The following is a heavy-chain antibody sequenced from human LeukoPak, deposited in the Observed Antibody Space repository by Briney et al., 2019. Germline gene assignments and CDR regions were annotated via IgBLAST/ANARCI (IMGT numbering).Heavy chain of an antibody. CDR3: ARAVRGVMIVYYYYNMDV. Sequence: SETLSLTCAVYGGSYSGYYWTWVRQPPGKGLQWIGEIHHGGNTNYNPSLKSRVSISQDSSKNQFSLRLTSVTAADTGVYYCARAVRGVMIVYYYYNMDVWGQGTTVTVSS. CDR1: GGSYSGYY. CDR2: IHHGGNT. D-gene: IGHD3-10*01. J-gene: IGHJ6*02. V-gene: IGHV4-34*01.